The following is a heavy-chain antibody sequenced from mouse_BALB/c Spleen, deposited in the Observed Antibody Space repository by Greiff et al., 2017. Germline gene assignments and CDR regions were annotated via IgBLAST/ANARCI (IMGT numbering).Heavy chain of an antibody. D-gene: IGHD1-2*01. CDR1: GYTFTSYW. V-gene: IGHV1-7*01. J-gene: IGHJ3*01. Sequence: QVQLQQSGAELAKPGASVKMSCKASGYTFTSYWMHWVKQRPGQGLEWIGYINPSTGYTEYNQKFKDKATLTADKSSSTAYMQLSSLTSEDSAVYYCARGGLVATATEAWFAYWGQGTLVTVSA. CDR2: INPSTGYT. CDR3: ARGGLVATATEAWFAY.